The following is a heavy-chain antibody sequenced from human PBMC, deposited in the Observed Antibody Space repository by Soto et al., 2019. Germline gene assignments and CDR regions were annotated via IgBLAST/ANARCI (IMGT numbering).Heavy chain of an antibody. CDR2: TRNKANSYTT. D-gene: IGHD3-22*01. CDR3: ARGPDYYDSSVFDY. V-gene: IGHV3-72*01. Sequence: GGSLRLSCAASGFTFSDHYMDWVRQAPGKGLEWVGRTRNKANSYTTEYAASVKGRFTISRDDSKNSLYLQMNSLKTENTAVYYCARGPDYYDSSVFDYWGQGTLVTVSS. J-gene: IGHJ4*02. CDR1: GFTFSDHY.